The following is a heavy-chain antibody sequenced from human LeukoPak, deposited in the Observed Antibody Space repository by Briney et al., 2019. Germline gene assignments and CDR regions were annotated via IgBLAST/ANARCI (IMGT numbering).Heavy chain of an antibody. Sequence: PGGSLRLSCAASGFTFSSYAMSWVRQAPGKGLEWVSAISGSGGSTYYADSVKGRFTISRDNSKNTLYLQMNSLRAEDTAVYYCAKDALRFLEAPHYYYYMDVWGKGTTVTVSS. CDR1: GFTFSSYA. CDR2: ISGSGGST. D-gene: IGHD3-3*01. V-gene: IGHV3-23*01. J-gene: IGHJ6*03. CDR3: AKDALRFLEAPHYYYYMDV.